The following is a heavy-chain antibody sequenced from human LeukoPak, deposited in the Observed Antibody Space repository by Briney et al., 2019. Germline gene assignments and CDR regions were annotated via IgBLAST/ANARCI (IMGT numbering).Heavy chain of an antibody. Sequence: ASVKVSCKASGYTFTSCDINWVRQATGQGLEWMGWMNPNSGNTGYGQSFQGRITTTRDISIGTAYMELSSLTSEDTAIYYCTRGSSGRRDNWGQGTLVTVSA. D-gene: IGHD6-19*01. CDR2: MNPNSGNT. CDR3: TRGSSGRRDN. CDR1: GYTFTSCD. J-gene: IGHJ4*02. V-gene: IGHV1-8*01.